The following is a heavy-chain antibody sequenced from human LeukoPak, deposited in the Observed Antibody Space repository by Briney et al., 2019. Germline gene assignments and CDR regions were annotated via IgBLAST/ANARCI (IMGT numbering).Heavy chain of an antibody. CDR1: GYTFTSYG. V-gene: IGHV1-18*01. Sequence: ASVKVSCKASGYTFTSYGISWVRQAPGQGLEWMGWISAYNANTNYAQKLQGRVTMTTDTSKSTAYMELRSLRSDDTAVYSCARDSYYDSSGYYYYYYYYMDVWGKGTTVTVSS. CDR3: ARDSYYDSSGYYYYYYYYMDV. J-gene: IGHJ6*03. CDR2: ISAYNANT. D-gene: IGHD3-22*01.